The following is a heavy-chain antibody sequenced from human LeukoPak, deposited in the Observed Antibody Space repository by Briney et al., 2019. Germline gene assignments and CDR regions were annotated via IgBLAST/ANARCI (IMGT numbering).Heavy chain of an antibody. CDR3: ARAPGVYGDYVDY. Sequence: PSGTLSLTCAVYGGSFSGYYWSWIRQPPGKGLEWIGEINHSGSTNYNPSLKSRVTISVDTSKNQFSLKLSSVTAADTAVYYCARAPGVYGDYVDYWGQGTLVTVSS. J-gene: IGHJ4*02. V-gene: IGHV4-34*01. CDR2: INHSGST. CDR1: GGSFSGYY. D-gene: IGHD4-17*01.